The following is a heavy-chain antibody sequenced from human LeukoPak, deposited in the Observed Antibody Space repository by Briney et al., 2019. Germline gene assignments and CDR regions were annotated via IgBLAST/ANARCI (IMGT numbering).Heavy chain of an antibody. V-gene: IGHV1-2*06. CDR3: ARGYCSGGSCYSVEIWFDP. CDR2: INPNSGGT. CDR1: GYTFTRYY. D-gene: IGHD2-15*01. J-gene: IGHJ5*02. Sequence: GASEKVSCTAAGYTFTRYYMFWVRQAPGQGLEWMGRINPNSGGTNYAQKIQGRVTMTRGTSISTAYMELSRLRSDDTAVYYCARGYCSGGSCYSVEIWFDPWGQGTLVTVSS.